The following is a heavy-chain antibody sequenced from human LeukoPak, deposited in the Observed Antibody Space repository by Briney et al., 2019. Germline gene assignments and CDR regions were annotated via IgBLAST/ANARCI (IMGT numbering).Heavy chain of an antibody. V-gene: IGHV1-69*04. CDR3: ARDSRDGYNPAAYFDY. CDR2: IIPILGIA. CDR1: GGTFSSYA. Sequence: SVKVSCKASGGTFSSYAISWVRQAPGQGLEWMGRIIPILGIANYAQKFQGRVTITADKSTSTAYMELSNLRSEDTAVYYCARDSRDGYNPAAYFDYWGQGTLVTVSS. J-gene: IGHJ4*02. D-gene: IGHD5-24*01.